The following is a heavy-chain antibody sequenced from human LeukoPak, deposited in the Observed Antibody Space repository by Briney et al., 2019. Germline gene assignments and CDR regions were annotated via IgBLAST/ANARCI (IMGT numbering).Heavy chain of an antibody. V-gene: IGHV3-48*01. CDR3: ARDRRFANHDY. D-gene: IGHD3-16*01. Sequence: PGGSLRLSCAASGFTFSSYSMTWVRQAPGKGLEWVSYISSSSSTIYYADSVKGRFTISRDNAKNTLYLQMNSLRAEDTAVYYCARDRRFANHDYWGQGTLVTVSS. CDR2: ISSSSSTI. J-gene: IGHJ4*02. CDR1: GFTFSSYS.